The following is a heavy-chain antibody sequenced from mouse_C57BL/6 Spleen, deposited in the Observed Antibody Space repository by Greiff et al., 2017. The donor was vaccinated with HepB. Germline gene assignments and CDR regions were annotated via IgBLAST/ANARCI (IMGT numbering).Heavy chain of an antibody. V-gene: IGHV1-72*01. D-gene: IGHD1-1*01. CDR3: AREDGSSYTYFDY. CDR2: IDPNSGGT. J-gene: IGHJ2*01. CDR1: GYTFTSYW. Sequence: XQLQQPGAELVKPGASVKLSCKASGYTFTSYWMHWVKQRPGRGLEWIGRIDPNSGGTKYNEKFKSKATLTVDKPSSTAYMQLSSLTSEDSAVYYCAREDGSSYTYFDYWGQGTTPTVAS.